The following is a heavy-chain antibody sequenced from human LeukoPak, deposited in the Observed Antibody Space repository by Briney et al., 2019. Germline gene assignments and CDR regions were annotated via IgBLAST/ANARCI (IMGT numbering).Heavy chain of an antibody. CDR2: INPNSGGT. Sequence: ASVKVSCTASGYTFTGYYMHWVRQAPGQGLEWMGRINPNSGGTDYAQKFQGRVTMTRDTSISTAYMELSRLRSDDAAVYYCVSICSTTSCLLDYWGQGTLVTVSS. CDR1: GYTFTGYY. D-gene: IGHD2-2*01. V-gene: IGHV1-2*06. J-gene: IGHJ4*02. CDR3: VSICSTTSCLLDY.